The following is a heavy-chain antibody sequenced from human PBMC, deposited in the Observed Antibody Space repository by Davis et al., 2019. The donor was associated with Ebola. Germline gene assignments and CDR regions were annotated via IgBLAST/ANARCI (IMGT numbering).Heavy chain of an antibody. D-gene: IGHD3-9*01. V-gene: IGHV4-59*01. J-gene: IGHJ5*02. CDR1: GGSISSYY. Sequence: SETLSLTCTVSGGSISSYYWSWIRQPPGKGLEWIGYIYFSGNIDYNPSLKSRVSISVDTSQNQFSLKLNSVTAADMAVYYCARWNYHVLWGGWFDPWGQGTLVTVSS. CDR3: ARWNYHVLWGGWFDP. CDR2: IYFSGNI.